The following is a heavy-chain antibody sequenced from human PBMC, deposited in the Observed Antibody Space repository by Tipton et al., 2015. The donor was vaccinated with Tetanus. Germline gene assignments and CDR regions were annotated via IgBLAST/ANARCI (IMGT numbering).Heavy chain of an antibody. D-gene: IGHD3-10*01. CDR1: GGSISGSSYY. Sequence: LRLSCSVSGGSISGSSYYWSWIRQPPGKALEWIGSIYYSGSTFYHPSLQSRVTISVDTSKNQFSLRLSSVTAADTAVYFCARHPPPYYYGSGSYLDYWGQGTSVTVSS. CDR3: ARHPPPYYYGSGSYLDY. J-gene: IGHJ4*02. CDR2: IYYSGST. V-gene: IGHV4-39*01.